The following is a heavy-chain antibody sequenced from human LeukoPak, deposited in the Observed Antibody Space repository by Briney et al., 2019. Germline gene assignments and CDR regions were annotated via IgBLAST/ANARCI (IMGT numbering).Heavy chain of an antibody. J-gene: IGHJ5*02. Sequence: PGGSLRLSCAASGFNFRSYWMSWVRQAPGKGLEWLSYINIGGTNTHYADSVKGRFTISRDNAKKSLYLEMNNLRAEDTAVYYCATDGAGFDTWGQGVLVTVSS. CDR3: ATDGAGFDT. CDR1: GFNFRSYW. V-gene: IGHV3-48*04. CDR2: INIGGTNT.